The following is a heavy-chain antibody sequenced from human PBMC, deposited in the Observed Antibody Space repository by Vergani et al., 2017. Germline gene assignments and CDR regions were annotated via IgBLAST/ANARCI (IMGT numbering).Heavy chain of an antibody. D-gene: IGHD6-6*01. CDR3: ARGSIAARPLDY. Sequence: QVQLQQWGVGLLKPSETLSLTCAVYGGSFSGYYWSWIRQPPGKGLEWIGEINHSGSTNYNPSLKSRVTISVDTSKNQFSLKLSSVTAADTAVYYCARGSIAARPLDYWGQGTLVTVSS. J-gene: IGHJ4*02. V-gene: IGHV4-34*01. CDR1: GGSFSGYY. CDR2: INHSGST.